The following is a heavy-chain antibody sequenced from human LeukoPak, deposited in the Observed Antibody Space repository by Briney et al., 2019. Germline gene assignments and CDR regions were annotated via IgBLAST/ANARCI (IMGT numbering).Heavy chain of an antibody. D-gene: IGHD5-24*01. V-gene: IGHV4-30-4*01. CDR1: GGSISTYY. CDR2: IYYSGST. J-gene: IGHJ4*02. Sequence: SETLSLTCTVSGGSISTYYWSWIRQPPGKGLEWIGYIYYSGSTYYNPSLKSRVTISVDTSKNQFSLKLSSVTAADTAVYYWARVRLEMATSQLGTGTTMYYFDYWGQGTLVTVSS. CDR3: ARVRLEMATSQLGTGTTMYYFDY.